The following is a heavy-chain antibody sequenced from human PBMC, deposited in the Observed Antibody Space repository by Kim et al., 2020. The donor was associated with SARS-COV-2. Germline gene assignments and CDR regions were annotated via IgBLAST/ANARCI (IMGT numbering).Heavy chain of an antibody. V-gene: IGHV1-8*01. CDR2: MNPYSGNT. Sequence: ASVKVSCKAAGYTFTSYDINWVRQAPGQGFEWMGWMNPYSGNTGYAQKFQGRVTMTSDTSITTAYMELRGLTSADTAFYYCARGRFTTIFLVTILSDGFD. CDR3: ARGRFTTIFLVTILSDGFD. CDR1: GYTFTSYD. J-gene: IGHJ3*01. D-gene: IGHD3-3*01.